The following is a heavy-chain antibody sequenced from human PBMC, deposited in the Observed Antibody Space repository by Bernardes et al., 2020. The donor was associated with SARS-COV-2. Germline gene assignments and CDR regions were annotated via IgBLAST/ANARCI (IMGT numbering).Heavy chain of an antibody. CDR1: GFIFSNYG. CDR2: IWHDGTNK. D-gene: IGHD6-13*01. CDR3: ARVKFLGSSPLEILEY. Sequence: GGSLRLSCAASGFIFSNYGMNWVRQAPGKGLEWVAVIWHDGTNKNYVDSVKGRFTISRDNSKNTLYLQMNSLKGEDTAVYYCARVKFLGSSPLEILEYWGQGTLVTVSS. J-gene: IGHJ4*02. V-gene: IGHV3-33*01.